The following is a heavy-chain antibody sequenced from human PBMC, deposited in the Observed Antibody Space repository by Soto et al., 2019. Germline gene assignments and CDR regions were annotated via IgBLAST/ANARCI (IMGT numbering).Heavy chain of an antibody. Sequence: PSETLSLTCIVSGGSISEKYWNWVRQPPGKGLEWIGLIFANGHTDYNPSRKSRVTMSVDASKNQFSLRLTSMTAADTAVYYCVASLAASGLNWLDPWGRGTLVTVSS. J-gene: IGHJ5*02. CDR2: IFANGHT. CDR3: VASLAASGLNWLDP. V-gene: IGHV4-4*07. CDR1: GGSISEKY. D-gene: IGHD6-13*01.